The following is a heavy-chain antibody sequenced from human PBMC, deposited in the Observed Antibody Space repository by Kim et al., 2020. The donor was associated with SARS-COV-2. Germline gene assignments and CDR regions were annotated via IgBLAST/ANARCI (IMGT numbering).Heavy chain of an antibody. D-gene: IGHD2-2*01. V-gene: IGHV3-21*01. CDR1: GFTFSSYS. Sequence: GGSLRLSCAASGFTFSSYSMNWVRQAPGKGLEWVSSISSSSSSYIYYADSVKGRFTISRDNAKNSLYLQMNSLRDEDTAVYYCARAYSTSWLEGDYWGQGTLVTVSS. CDR2: ISSSSSSYI. J-gene: IGHJ4*02. CDR3: ARAYSTSWLEGDY.